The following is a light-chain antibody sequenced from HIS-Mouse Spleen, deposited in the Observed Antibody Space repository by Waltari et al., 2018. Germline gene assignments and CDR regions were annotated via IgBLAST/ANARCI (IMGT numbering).Light chain of an antibody. CDR3: AAWDDSLNGPV. J-gene: IGLJ2*01. V-gene: IGLV1-44*01. CDR1: SSNIGSNT. Sequence: QSVLTQPPSASGTPGQRVTISCSGSSSNIGSNTVNWYQQPPGTAPKLLIYSNNPRPSGVPDRFSGSKSGTSASLAISGLQSEDEADYYCAAWDDSLNGPVFGGGTKLTVL. CDR2: SNN.